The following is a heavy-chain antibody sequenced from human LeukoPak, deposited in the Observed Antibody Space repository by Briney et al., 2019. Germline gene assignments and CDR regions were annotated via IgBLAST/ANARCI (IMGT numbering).Heavy chain of an antibody. J-gene: IGHJ6*01. CDR1: GFTFSSYG. D-gene: IGHD3-3*01. CDR3: AVPKISYYSYGMDV. CDR2: ISYDGNNK. Sequence: GGSLRLSCAASGFTFSSYGMHWVRQAPGKGLEWVAFISYDGNNKYYADSVNGRFTISRDNSENTLYLQMNSLRAEDTAVYYRAVPKISYYSYGMDVWGKGTTVTVSS. V-gene: IGHV3-30*03.